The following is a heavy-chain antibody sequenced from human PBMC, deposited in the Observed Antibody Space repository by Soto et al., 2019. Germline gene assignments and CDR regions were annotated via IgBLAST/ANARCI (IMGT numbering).Heavy chain of an antibody. V-gene: IGHV3-48*02. J-gene: IGHJ3*02. CDR3: ARVNDIVVVVAATSDAFDI. CDR1: GFTVSSNY. Sequence: GGSLRLSCAASGFTVSSNYMSWVRQAPGKGLEWVSYISSSSSTIYYADSVKGRFTISRDNAKNSLYLQMNSLRDEDTAVYYCARVNDIVVVVAATSDAFDIWGQGTMVTVSS. D-gene: IGHD2-15*01. CDR2: ISSSSSTI.